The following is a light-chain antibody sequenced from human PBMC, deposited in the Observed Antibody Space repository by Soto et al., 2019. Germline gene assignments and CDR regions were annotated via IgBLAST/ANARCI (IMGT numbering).Light chain of an antibody. CDR2: GAS. Sequence: EIVLPQSPGTLSLSPGERATLSCRASQSVSSRFLAWYQQKPGQAPRLLMYGASSRATGIPARFSGSGSGTDFTLTISRLEPEDFAVYYCQQYGSSGTFGQGTKVDIK. V-gene: IGKV3-20*01. CDR3: QQYGSSGT. J-gene: IGKJ1*01. CDR1: QSVSSRF.